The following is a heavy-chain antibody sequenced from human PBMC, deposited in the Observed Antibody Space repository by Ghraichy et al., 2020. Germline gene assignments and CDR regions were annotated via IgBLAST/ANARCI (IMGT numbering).Heavy chain of an antibody. Sequence: SETLSLTCTVSGGSVSSGSYYWSWIRQPPGKGLEWIGYIYYSGSTNYNPSLKSRVTISVDTSKNQFSLKLSSVTAADTAVYYCARENREANLDYWGQGTLVTVSS. V-gene: IGHV4-61*01. CDR2: IYYSGST. J-gene: IGHJ4*02. D-gene: IGHD1-14*01. CDR1: GGSVSSGSYY. CDR3: ARENREANLDY.